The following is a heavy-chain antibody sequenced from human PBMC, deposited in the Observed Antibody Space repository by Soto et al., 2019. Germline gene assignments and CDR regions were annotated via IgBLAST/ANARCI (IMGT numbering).Heavy chain of an antibody. D-gene: IGHD3-9*01. V-gene: IGHV3-33*01. Sequence: QVQLVESGGGVAQPGRSLSLPCAGSGFSFSSYGMHWVRQAPGKGLGWVAIIWSDGSKKYYADSVKGRFTISRDNSKNTLYLLMNSLRAEDTAIYYCARDPQWDWSLSYDFDYWGQGTLVTVSP. CDR3: ARDPQWDWSLSYDFDY. J-gene: IGHJ4*02. CDR2: IWSDGSKK. CDR1: GFSFSSYG.